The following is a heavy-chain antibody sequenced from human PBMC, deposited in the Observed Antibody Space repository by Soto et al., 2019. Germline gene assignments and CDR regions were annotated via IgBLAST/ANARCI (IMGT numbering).Heavy chain of an antibody. J-gene: IGHJ4*02. D-gene: IGHD6-13*01. CDR1: GFTFSSYW. Sequence: EVQLVESGGGLVQPGGSLRLSCAASGFTFSSYWMTWVRQAPGKGLEWVANIKQDGSEKYYVDSVKGRFTISRDNAKNSLYLQMNSLRAEDTAVYYCATHPYSSGWYCWGQGTLVTVYS. V-gene: IGHV3-7*02. CDR2: IKQDGSEK. CDR3: ATHPYSSGWYC.